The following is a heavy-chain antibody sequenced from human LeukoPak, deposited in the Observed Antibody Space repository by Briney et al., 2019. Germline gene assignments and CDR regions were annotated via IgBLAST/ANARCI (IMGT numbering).Heavy chain of an antibody. CDR1: GFTFSSYA. D-gene: IGHD2-2*01. CDR2: ISGSGDST. CDR3: AKLGEPAVNAFDI. Sequence: GGSLRLSCAASGFTFSSYAMSWVRQAPGKGLEWVSSISGSGDSTYYADSVKGRFTISRDNSKNTLYLQMNSLRADDTAVYYCAKLGEPAVNAFDIWGQGTMVTVSS. J-gene: IGHJ3*02. V-gene: IGHV3-23*01.